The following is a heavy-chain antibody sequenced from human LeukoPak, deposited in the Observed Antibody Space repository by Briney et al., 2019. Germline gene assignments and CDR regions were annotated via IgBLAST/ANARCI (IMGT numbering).Heavy chain of an antibody. Sequence: GGSLRLSCSASGFTFSSYAMHWVRQAPGKGLEYVSAISSNGGSTYYADSVKGGFAISRDNSKNTLYFQMSSLRAEDTAVYYCVKGLARAIDGGWGQWGQGTLVTVSS. CDR1: GFTFSSYA. D-gene: IGHD3-16*01. CDR2: ISSNGGST. J-gene: IGHJ4*02. V-gene: IGHV3-64D*06. CDR3: VKGLARAIDGGWGQ.